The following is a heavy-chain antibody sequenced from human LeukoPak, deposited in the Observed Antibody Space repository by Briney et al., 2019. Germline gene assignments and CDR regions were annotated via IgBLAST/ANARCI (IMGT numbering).Heavy chain of an antibody. V-gene: IGHV1-2*02. J-gene: IGHJ3*02. CDR1: GHILTVDS. Sequence: ASVKVSCTASGHILTVDSIHWVRQAPGQGLEWMGWINPNSGGTNYAQKFQGRVTMTRDTSISTAYMELSRLRSDDTAVYYCARRADIVVVPAAIRAGWVAFDIWGQGTMVTVSS. D-gene: IGHD2-2*02. CDR3: ARRADIVVVPAAIRAGWVAFDI. CDR2: INPNSGGT.